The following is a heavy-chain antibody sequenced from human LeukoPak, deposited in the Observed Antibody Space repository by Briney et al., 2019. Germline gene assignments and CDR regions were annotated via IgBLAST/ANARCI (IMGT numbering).Heavy chain of an antibody. CDR1: GGTFSSYA. CDR3: ARVVVVPAARFRSWFDP. J-gene: IGHJ5*02. V-gene: IGHV1-69*05. Sequence: EASVKVSCKASGGTFSSYAISWVRQAPGQGLEWMGGIIPIFGTANYAQKFQGRVTITTDESTSTAYMELSSLRSEDTAVYYCARVVVVPAARFRSWFDPWGQGTLVTVSS. CDR2: IIPIFGTA. D-gene: IGHD2-2*01.